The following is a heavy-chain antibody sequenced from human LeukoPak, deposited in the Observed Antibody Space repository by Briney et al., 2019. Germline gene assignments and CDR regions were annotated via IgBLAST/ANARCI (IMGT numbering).Heavy chain of an antibody. J-gene: IGHJ4*02. CDR2: ISGGSGTT. D-gene: IGHD3-22*01. V-gene: IGHV3-23*01. Sequence: GVLRLSCAASGFTFFSYAMTWARQAPGKGLEWVSIISGGSGTTYYADSVKGRFTISRDNSKNTLFLLMNSLRAEDPAVYYCAKDRYYDSFYYFDYWGQGTLVTVSS. CDR1: GFTFFSYA. CDR3: AKDRYYDSFYYFDY.